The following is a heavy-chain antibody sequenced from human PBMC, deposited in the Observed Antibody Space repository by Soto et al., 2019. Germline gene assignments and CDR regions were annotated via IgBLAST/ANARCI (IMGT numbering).Heavy chain of an antibody. D-gene: IGHD3-3*01. Sequence: PSETLSLTCTVSGGSISSSSYYWGWIRQPPGKGLEWIGSIYYSGSTYYNPSLKSRVTISVDTSKNQFSLKLSSVTAADTAVYYCGRHRGYYDGSALFIRKNWFAPGGRGTSVPVPS. CDR2: IYYSGST. CDR3: GRHRGYYDGSALFIRKNWFAP. J-gene: IGHJ5*02. CDR1: GGSISSSSYY. V-gene: IGHV4-39*01.